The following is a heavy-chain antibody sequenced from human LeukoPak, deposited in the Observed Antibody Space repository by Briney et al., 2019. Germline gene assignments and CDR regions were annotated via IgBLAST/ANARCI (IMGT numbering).Heavy chain of an antibody. V-gene: IGHV4-59*01. CDR3: ARDTPTSLDI. CDR1: GGSISSYY. J-gene: IGHJ3*02. Sequence: PSETLSLTCTVSGGSISSYYWSWIRQPPGKGLEWIGYIYYSGSTNYNPSLKSRVTISVDTSKNQFSLKLSSVTAADTAVYYCARDTPTSLDIWGQGTMVTVFS. CDR2: IYYSGST.